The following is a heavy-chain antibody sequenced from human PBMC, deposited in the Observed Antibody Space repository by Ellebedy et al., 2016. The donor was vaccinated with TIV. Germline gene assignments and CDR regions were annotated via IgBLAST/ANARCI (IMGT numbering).Heavy chain of an antibody. J-gene: IGHJ4*02. CDR1: GFSFNNYW. CDR2: IKQDGSEQ. D-gene: IGHD4-23*01. Sequence: GESLKIPCAASGFSFNNYWMNWARQAPGKGLEWVANIKQDGSEQYYVDSVKGRCTISRDNAKNSLYLQINSLRGEDTAMYYCVRGAGWVTDYWGQGTLVTVSS. V-gene: IGHV3-7*03. CDR3: VRGAGWVTDY.